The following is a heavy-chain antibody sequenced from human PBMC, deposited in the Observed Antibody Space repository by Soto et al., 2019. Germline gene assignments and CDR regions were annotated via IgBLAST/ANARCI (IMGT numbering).Heavy chain of an antibody. Sequence: AASVKVSCKASRDTFNSYAITWVRQAPGQGLEWMGGIIPILGTTKYAQKFQGRVTMTADEPTSTAYMELSGLRSEDRAVYYCAAGGRDGYIKWGQGTQVTVSS. CDR2: IIPILGTT. J-gene: IGHJ4*02. V-gene: IGHV1-69*13. CDR3: AAGGRDGYIK. D-gene: IGHD6-25*01. CDR1: RDTFNSYA.